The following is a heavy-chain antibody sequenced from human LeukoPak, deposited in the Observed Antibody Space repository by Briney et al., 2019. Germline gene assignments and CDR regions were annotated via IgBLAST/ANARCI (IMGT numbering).Heavy chain of an antibody. J-gene: IGHJ4*02. D-gene: IGHD2-21*01. CDR2: IIRSGGST. V-gene: IGHV3-23*01. Sequence: GGSLRLSCVASGFTFNNYAMCWVRQAPGKGLEWVSAIIRSGGSTYYADSVKGRFTISRDNSKNTLYLQMNSLRAEDTAVYYCAKDLTLYGDFPYFDYWGQGTLVTVSS. CDR3: AKDLTLYGDFPYFDY. CDR1: GFTFNNYA.